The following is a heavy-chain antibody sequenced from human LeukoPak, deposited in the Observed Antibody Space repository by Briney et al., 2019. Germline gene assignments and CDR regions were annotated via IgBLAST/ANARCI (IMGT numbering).Heavy chain of an antibody. CDR1: GFTFSSFF. J-gene: IGHJ4*02. Sequence: GGSLRLSCAASGFTFSSFFMTWVRQAPGKGLEWVANIKQDGTEKYYVDSVKGRFIISRDNAKNSLYLQMNSLRAEDTAVYYCAREPMDYWGQGTLVTVSS. CDR3: AREPMDY. CDR2: IKQDGTEK. V-gene: IGHV3-7*01. D-gene: IGHD2-2*01.